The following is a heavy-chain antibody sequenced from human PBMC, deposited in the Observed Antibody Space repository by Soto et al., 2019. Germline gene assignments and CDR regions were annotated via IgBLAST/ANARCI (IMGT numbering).Heavy chain of an antibody. V-gene: IGHV4-30-4*01. CDR3: ARGPLVDITMMIYY. CDR1: CGSISSGDYY. J-gene: IGHJ4*02. D-gene: IGHD3-22*01. CDR2: IYYSGST. Sequence: QVQLQEAGPGLVKPSQTLSLTRTVSCGSISSGDYYWSWIRQPPGKGLEWIGYIYYSGSTYYNPSLKSRVTISVDTSKNQFSLKLSSVTAADTAVYYCARGPLVDITMMIYYWGQGTLVTVSS.